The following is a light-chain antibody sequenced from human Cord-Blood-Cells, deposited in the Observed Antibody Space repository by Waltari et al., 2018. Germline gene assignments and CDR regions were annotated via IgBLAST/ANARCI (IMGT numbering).Light chain of an antibody. CDR3: SSYTSSSTVV. V-gene: IGLV2-14*01. CDR2: DVS. CDR1: SSDVGGYNY. Sequence: QSALTQPAPVSGSPGQSITISCPVTSSDVGGYNYVAWYQQHPGKAPKLMIYDVSNRPSGVSNRFSGSKSGNTASLTISGLQAEDEADYYCSSYTSSSTVVFGGGTKLTVL. J-gene: IGLJ2*01.